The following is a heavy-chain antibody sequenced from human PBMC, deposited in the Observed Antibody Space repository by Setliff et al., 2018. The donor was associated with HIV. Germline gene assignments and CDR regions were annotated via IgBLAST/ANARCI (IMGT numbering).Heavy chain of an antibody. J-gene: IGHJ4*02. CDR1: GYTFTRYG. V-gene: IGHV1-18*01. CDR2: ISGYNGNT. Sequence: GASVKVSCKASGYTFTRYGISWVRQAPGQGLEWMGWISGYNGNTKYVQKLQGRVTMTTDTSTSTVYMELRSLRSDDTAVYYCARMQAYYNFWRSTYYFDYWGQGTPVTVSS. D-gene: IGHD3-3*01. CDR3: ARMQAYYNFWRSTYYFDY.